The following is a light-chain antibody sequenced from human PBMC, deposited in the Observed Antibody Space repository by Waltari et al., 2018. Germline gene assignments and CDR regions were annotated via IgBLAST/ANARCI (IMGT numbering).Light chain of an antibody. J-gene: IGKJ1*01. V-gene: IGKV4-1*01. CDR3: QQLYSTPET. CDR1: QNLLYYASNHNY. CDR2: WAA. Sequence: DIVLTHSPDSLAVSLGERATMNCTSSQNLLYYASNHNYLAWFQQKSGQPPKLLIYWAATRESGVPDRFSGSGSGTDVNLTISNRQAEDVATYCCQQLYSTPETFGQGTKVEIK.